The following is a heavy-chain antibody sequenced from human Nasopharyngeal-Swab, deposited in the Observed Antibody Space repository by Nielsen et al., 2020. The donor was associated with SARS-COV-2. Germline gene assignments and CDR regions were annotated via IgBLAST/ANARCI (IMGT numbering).Heavy chain of an antibody. CDR2: ISPDGGRA. V-gene: IGHV3-74*01. J-gene: IGHJ4*02. D-gene: IGHD4-23*01. CDR3: VRAYLYGGPSF. Sequence: GESLKISCAASGFTFSISAMSWVRQVPGKGPVWVSRISPDGGRADYADSVLGRFTFSRDNAKNTVHLQMNSLRPEDTAVYFCVRAYLYGGPSFWGQGALVTVSS. CDR1: GFTFSISA.